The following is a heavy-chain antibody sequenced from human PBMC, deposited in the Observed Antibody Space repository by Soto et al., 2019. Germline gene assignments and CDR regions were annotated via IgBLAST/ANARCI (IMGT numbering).Heavy chain of an antibody. D-gene: IGHD3-22*01. CDR3: ARDATYRDSSFYYDVFDI. CDR1: GFTFSYYW. J-gene: IGHJ3*02. V-gene: IGHV3-7*05. Sequence: DVQLMESGGCLVQPGGSLRLSCAASGFTFSYYWMTWVRQAPGKGLEGVANIRGDGGEEHYVDSVKGRFSVSRVTAKESLYLQMNSLRIEDTAVYYCARDATYRDSSFYYDVFDIWGQGTMVTVSS. CDR2: IRGDGGEE.